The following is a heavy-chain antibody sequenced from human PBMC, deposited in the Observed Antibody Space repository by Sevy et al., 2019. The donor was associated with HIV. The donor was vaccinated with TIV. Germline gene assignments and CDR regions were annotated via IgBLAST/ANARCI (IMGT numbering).Heavy chain of an antibody. CDR2: LKSDVYGGTV. CDR3: TRWKAAQSIFDY. D-gene: IGHD6-13*01. CDR1: GFTFGDYC. J-gene: IGHJ4*02. Sequence: GGSLRLSCTASGFTFGDYCMSWVRQAPGKGLEWVAFLKSDVYGGTVDHAASVRGRFVISRDDSKTIAYLQMNDLKTEDTCVYYCTRWKAAQSIFDYSGQGALVTVSS. V-gene: IGHV3-49*04.